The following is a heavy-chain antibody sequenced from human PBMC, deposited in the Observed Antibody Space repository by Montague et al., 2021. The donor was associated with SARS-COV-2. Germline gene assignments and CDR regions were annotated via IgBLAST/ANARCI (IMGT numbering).Heavy chain of an antibody. CDR2: VNHSGST. D-gene: IGHD2-2*01. J-gene: IGHJ6*02. V-gene: IGHV4-34*01. CDR1: GGSFSGYY. CDR3: ARVRAVPAAMRIFTLGRSYYGMDV. Sequence: SETLSLPCAVYGGSFSGYYWSWIRQPPGKGLEWIGEVNHSGSTNYNPSLKSRVTISVDTSKSQFSLNMSSVTAADTAVYYCARVRAVPAAMRIFTLGRSYYGMDVWGQGTTVTVSS.